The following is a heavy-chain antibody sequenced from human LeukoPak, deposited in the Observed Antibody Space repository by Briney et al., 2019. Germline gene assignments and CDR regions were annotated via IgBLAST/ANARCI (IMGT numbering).Heavy chain of an antibody. CDR1: GFTFSAFW. CDR3: GDPFAYAFDF. J-gene: IGHJ3*01. D-gene: IGHD3-3*01. Sequence: TGGSLRLSCAASGFTFSAFWMHWVRQAPGKGLVWVSHINPDGTTTTYADSVKGRFTISRDNAKNTLYLQMNSLRAEDTAMYYCGDPFAYAFDFWGRGKMVTVSS. CDR2: INPDGTTT. V-gene: IGHV3-74*01.